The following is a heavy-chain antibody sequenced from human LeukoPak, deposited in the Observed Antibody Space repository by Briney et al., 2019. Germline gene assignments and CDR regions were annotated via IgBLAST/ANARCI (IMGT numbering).Heavy chain of an antibody. CDR2: NNGDGSTT. CDR3: ARDPRNVGLAP. J-gene: IGHJ5*02. D-gene: IGHD2-15*01. Sequence: GGSLRLSCVASGFSLSGYWMYWVRQAPGKGPMYISRNNGDGSTTNYADVVKGRFTMSRDNVKNTLYLQMNSLRVEDTAVYYCARDPRNVGLAPWGQGTLVTVSS. V-gene: IGHV3-74*01. CDR1: GFSLSGYW.